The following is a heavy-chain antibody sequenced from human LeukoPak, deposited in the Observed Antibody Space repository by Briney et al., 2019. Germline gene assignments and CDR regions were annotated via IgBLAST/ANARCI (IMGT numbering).Heavy chain of an antibody. Sequence: SETLSLTCTVSGGSISSYYWSWIRQPPGKGLEWIGYIYYSGSTNYNPSLKSRVTIPVDTSKNQFSLKLSSVTAADTAVYYCARRKSLLQDYYYYYGMDVWGQGTTVTVSS. CDR1: GGSISSYY. CDR2: IYYSGST. D-gene: IGHD1-26*01. J-gene: IGHJ6*02. CDR3: ARRKSLLQDYYYYYGMDV. V-gene: IGHV4-59*08.